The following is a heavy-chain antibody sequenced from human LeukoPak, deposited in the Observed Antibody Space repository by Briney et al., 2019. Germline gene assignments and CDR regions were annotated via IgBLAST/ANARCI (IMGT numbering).Heavy chain of an antibody. CDR2: IRYGGSNK. CDR1: GFTFSNYG. V-gene: IGHV3-30*02. D-gene: IGHD6-6*01. CDR3: AKGAGLYSSSSPIDY. J-gene: IGHJ4*02. Sequence: PGGSLRLSCAASGFTFSNYGMQWVRQAPGEGLEWVAFIRYGGSNKYYADSVKGRFTISRDNSKNTLDLQMNSLRPEDSAIYYCAKGAGLYSSSSPIDYWGQGTLVTVSS.